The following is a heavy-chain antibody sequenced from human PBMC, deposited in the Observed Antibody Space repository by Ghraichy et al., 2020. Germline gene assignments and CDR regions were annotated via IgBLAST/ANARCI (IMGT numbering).Heavy chain of an antibody. D-gene: IGHD2-15*01. J-gene: IGHJ4*02. Sequence: LSLTCAASGFTFSSYAMSWVRQAPGKGLEWVSAISGSGGSTYYADSVKGRFTISRDNSKNTLYLQMNSLRAEDTAVYYCAKEVFYCSGGSCYSGGFDYWGQGTLVTVSS. V-gene: IGHV3-23*01. CDR1: GFTFSSYA. CDR2: ISGSGGST. CDR3: AKEVFYCSGGSCYSGGFDY.